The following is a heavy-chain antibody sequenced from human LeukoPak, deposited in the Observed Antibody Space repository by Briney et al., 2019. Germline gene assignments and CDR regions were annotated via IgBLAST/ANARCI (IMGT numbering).Heavy chain of an antibody. CDR3: ARDKSEGAFDI. CDR2: IYYSGST. Sequence: SETQSLTCTVSGGSISSYYWSWIRQPPGKGLEWIGYIYYSGSTNYNPSLKSRVTISVDTSKNQFSLKLSSVTAADTAVYYCARDKSEGAFDIWGQGTMVTVSS. CDR1: GGSISSYY. V-gene: IGHV4-59*01. J-gene: IGHJ3*02.